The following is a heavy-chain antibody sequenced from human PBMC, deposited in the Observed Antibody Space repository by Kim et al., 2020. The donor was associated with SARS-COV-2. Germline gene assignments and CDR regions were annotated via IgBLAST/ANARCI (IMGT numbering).Heavy chain of an antibody. Sequence: GGSLRLSCAACGFSFNDYWMTWIRQAPGKGLEWVAGIKHDGSEKLYADSVKGRFTISRDNAKTSLYLQMNSLRVEDMALYYCTRALSGSGRGFYPWGQG. CDR3: TRALSGSGRGFYP. V-gene: IGHV3-7*05. J-gene: IGHJ5*02. CDR2: IKHDGSEK. D-gene: IGHD3-10*01. CDR1: GFSFNDYW.